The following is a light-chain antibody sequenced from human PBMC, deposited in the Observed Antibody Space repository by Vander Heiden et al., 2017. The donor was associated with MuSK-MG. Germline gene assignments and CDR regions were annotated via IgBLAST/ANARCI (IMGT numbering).Light chain of an antibody. CDR3: CSYAGSRTWV. CDR1: SSDVGSYKL. V-gene: IGLV2-23*02. J-gene: IGLJ3*02. CDR2: EVS. Sequence: QSALTQPASVSGSPGQSITISCTGTSSDVGSYKLVSWYQQHPGKAPKLMIYEVSERPSGISSRFFGSKSGNTASLTISGLQAEDEADYYCCSYAGSRTWVFGGGTKLTVL.